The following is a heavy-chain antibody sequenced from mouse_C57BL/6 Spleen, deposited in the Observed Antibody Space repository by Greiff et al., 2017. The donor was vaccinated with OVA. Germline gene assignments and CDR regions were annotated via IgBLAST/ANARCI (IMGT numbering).Heavy chain of an antibody. CDR2: IYPGDGDT. D-gene: IGHD2-2*01. CDR1: GYAFSSSW. Sequence: QVQLQQSGPELVKPGASVKISCKASGYAFSSSWMNWVKQRPGKGLEWIGRIYPGDGDTNYNGKFKGKATLTADKYSSTAYMQLSSLTSEDTAFYVCARTLESHLQGYDDYWGQGTTLTVSS. CDR3: ARTLESHLQGYDDY. V-gene: IGHV1-82*01. J-gene: IGHJ2*01.